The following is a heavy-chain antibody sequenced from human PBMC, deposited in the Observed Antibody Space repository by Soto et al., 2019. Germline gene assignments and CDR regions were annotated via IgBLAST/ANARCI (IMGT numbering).Heavy chain of an antibody. CDR1: GGTFSSYA. CDR3: ARGPRPYFDY. V-gene: IGHV1-69*12. Sequence: QVQLVQSGAEVKKPGSSVKVSCKASGGTFSSYAISWVRQAPGQGLEWMGGIIPIFGTANYAQKCQGRVTMTANESPSTAYRELSRLRSEDTAVYYCARGPRPYFDYWGQGTLVTVSS. D-gene: IGHD1-26*01. J-gene: IGHJ4*02. CDR2: IIPIFGTA.